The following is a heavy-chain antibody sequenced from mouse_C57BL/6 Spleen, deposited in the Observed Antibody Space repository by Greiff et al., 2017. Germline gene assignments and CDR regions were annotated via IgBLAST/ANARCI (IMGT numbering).Heavy chain of an antibody. CDR2: ISYDGSN. V-gene: IGHV3-6*01. D-gene: IGHD3-1*01. CDR1: GYSITSGYY. Sequence: ESGPGLVKPSQSLSLTCSVTGYSITSGYYWNWIRQFPGNKLEWMGYISYDGSNNYNPSLKNRISITRDTSKNQFFLKLNSVTTEDTATYYCARTRDGPTAWFAYWGQGTLVTVSA. CDR3: ARTRDGPTAWFAY. J-gene: IGHJ3*01.